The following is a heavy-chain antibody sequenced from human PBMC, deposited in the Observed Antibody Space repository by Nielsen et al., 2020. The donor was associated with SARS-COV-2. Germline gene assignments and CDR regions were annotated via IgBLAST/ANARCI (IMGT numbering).Heavy chain of an antibody. J-gene: IGHJ6*02. V-gene: IGHV4-34*01. CDR3: ARGSISMVRGVIQNYYYYYGMDV. CDR2: INHSGST. D-gene: IGHD3-10*01. Sequence: WIRQPPGKGLEWIGEINHSGSTNYNPSLKSRVTISVDTSKNQFSLKLSSVTAADTAVHYCARGSISMVRGVIQNYYYYYGMDVWGQGTTVTVSS.